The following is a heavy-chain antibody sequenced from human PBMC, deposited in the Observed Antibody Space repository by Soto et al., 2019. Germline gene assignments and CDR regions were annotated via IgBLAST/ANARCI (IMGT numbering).Heavy chain of an antibody. CDR3: AKDHRHGSDWTERKFDS. Sequence: QVQLVESGGGLVKPGGSPRLSCAASGFTFSDYHMSWIRQAPGKGLEWISYISSGGDTMYYVDSVKGRFTISRDNAKNSLYLQMDSLGAEDTALYFCAKDHRHGSDWTERKFDSWGQGTLVTVSS. D-gene: IGHD6-19*01. CDR1: GFTFSDYH. J-gene: IGHJ4*02. V-gene: IGHV3-11*01. CDR2: ISSGGDTM.